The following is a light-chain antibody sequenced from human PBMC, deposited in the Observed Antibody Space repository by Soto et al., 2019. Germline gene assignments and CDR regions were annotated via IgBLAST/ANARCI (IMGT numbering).Light chain of an antibody. CDR3: QQYNSYST. V-gene: IGKV1-5*01. J-gene: IGKJ2*01. Sequence: DIQMTQSPSTLSASVGDRVTITCRASQSISSWLAWYQQKPGKAPKLLIYDASSVESGVPSRFSGSGSGTEFTLTISSLQPYDFATYYCQQYNSYSTFGQGTKLEIK. CDR1: QSISSW. CDR2: DAS.